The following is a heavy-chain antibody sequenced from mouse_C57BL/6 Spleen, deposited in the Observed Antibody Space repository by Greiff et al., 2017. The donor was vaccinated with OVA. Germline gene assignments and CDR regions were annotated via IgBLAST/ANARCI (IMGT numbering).Heavy chain of an antibody. CDR1: GYSITSGYY. V-gene: IGHV3-6*01. J-gene: IGHJ1*03. D-gene: IGHD1-1*01. CDR3: ARKGYYYGSSYWYFDV. CDR2: ISYDGSN. Sequence: VQLQQSGPGLVKPSQSLSLTCSVTGYSITSGYYWNWIRQFPGNQLEWMGYISYDGSNNYNPSLRNRISITRDTSKNQFFLKLNSVTTEDTATYYCARKGYYYGSSYWYFDVWGTGTTVTVSS.